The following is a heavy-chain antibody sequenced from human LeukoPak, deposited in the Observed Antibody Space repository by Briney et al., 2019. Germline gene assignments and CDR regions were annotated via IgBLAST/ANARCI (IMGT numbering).Heavy chain of an antibody. CDR3: ASSGYDSSGYYGDY. D-gene: IGHD3-22*01. V-gene: IGHV3-48*04. CDR1: GFTFSSYG. CDR2: ISSSGSTI. Sequence: GGSLRLSCAASGFTFSSYGMSWVRQAPGKGLEWVSYISSSGSTIYYADSVKGRFTISRDDAKNSLYLQMNSLRAEDTAVYYCASSGYDSSGYYGDYWGQGTLVTVSS. J-gene: IGHJ4*02.